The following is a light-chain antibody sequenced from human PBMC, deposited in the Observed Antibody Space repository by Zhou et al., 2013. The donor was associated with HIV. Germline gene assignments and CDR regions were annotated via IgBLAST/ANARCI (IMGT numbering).Light chain of an antibody. Sequence: DIQMTQSPSTLSASVGDRVTITCRASQNVNKEVAWYQQKPGKAPKVLIFEASTLDGGVPARFSGSGSGTEFALTINNMQPEDFATYYCQQYDNYPCTFGQGTKLEI. J-gene: IGKJ2*02. CDR2: EAS. CDR3: QQYDNYPCT. V-gene: IGKV1-5*03. CDR1: QNVNKE.